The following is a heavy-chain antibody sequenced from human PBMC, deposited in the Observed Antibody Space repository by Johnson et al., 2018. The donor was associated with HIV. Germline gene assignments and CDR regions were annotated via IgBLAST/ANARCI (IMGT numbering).Heavy chain of an antibody. CDR2: INWNGGTT. V-gene: IGHV3-20*04. CDR1: GFTFDDYA. Sequence: VQLVESGGGVVRPGGSLRLSCAASGFTFDDYAMTWVRQAPGKGLEWVSAINWNGGTTGYTDSVKGRFTISRDNAKNSLYLQMNSLRAEETALYYCEGAGECERPAFDFWCQETMVTVSS. D-gene: IGHD3-10*01. J-gene: IGHJ3*01. CDR3: EGAGECERPAFDF.